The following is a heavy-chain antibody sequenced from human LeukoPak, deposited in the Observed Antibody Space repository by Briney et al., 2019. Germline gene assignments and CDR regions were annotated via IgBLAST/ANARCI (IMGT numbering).Heavy chain of an antibody. CDR1: GFSFNTYA. D-gene: IGHD3-10*01. J-gene: IGHJ4*02. CDR2: ISGNGGIT. Sequence: GGSLRLSCAASGFSFNTYAMGWVRQAPGKGLEWVSGISGNGGITNYADSVKGRFTISRDNSKNTVYLQMNSLRAEDTAVYYCAKDVGGFYGTGSYGYWGQGTLVTVSS. CDR3: AKDVGGFYGTGSYGY. V-gene: IGHV3-23*01.